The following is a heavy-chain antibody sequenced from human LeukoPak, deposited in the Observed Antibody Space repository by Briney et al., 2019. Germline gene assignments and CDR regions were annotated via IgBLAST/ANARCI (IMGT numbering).Heavy chain of an antibody. J-gene: IGHJ4*02. V-gene: IGHV3-48*04. Sequence: GGSLRLSCEASGFTFSNYSMNWVRQAPGKGLEWVSYISSSGSTIYYADSVKGRFTISRDNAKNTLYLQMNSLRAEDTAVYYCARADSSSWYHHYFDYWGQGTLVTVSS. D-gene: IGHD6-13*01. CDR3: ARADSSSWYHHYFDY. CDR2: ISSSGSTI. CDR1: GFTFSNYS.